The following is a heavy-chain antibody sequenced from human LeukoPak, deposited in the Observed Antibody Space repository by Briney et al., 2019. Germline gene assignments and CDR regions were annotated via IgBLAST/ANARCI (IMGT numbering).Heavy chain of an antibody. Sequence: ASVKVSCKVSGYTLTELSMQWVPQAPGKGLEWMGGFDPEDGETIYAQKFQGRVTITEDTSTDTAYMELSSLRSDDTAVYYCARDLSSTSNWELDYWGQGTLVTVSS. CDR3: ARDLSSTSNWELDY. J-gene: IGHJ4*02. CDR1: GYTLTELS. V-gene: IGHV1-24*01. D-gene: IGHD7-27*01. CDR2: FDPEDGET.